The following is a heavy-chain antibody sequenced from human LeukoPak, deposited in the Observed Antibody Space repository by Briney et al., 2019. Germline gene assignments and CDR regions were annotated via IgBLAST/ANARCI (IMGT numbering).Heavy chain of an antibody. CDR2: INPSGGST. Sequence: ASVKVSCKASGYTFTSYYMHWVRQAPGQGLEWMGIINPSGGSTSYAQKFQGRVTMTRNTSISTAYMELSSLRSEDTAVYYCARGPGYCSGGSCYRDAFDIWGQGTMVTVSS. V-gene: IGHV1-46*01. J-gene: IGHJ3*02. CDR1: GYTFTSYY. CDR3: ARGPGYCSGGSCYRDAFDI. D-gene: IGHD2-15*01.